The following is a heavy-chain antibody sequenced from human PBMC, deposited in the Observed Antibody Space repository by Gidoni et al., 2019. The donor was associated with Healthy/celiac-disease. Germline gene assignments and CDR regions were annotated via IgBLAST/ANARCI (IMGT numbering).Heavy chain of an antibody. J-gene: IGHJ4*02. CDR3: ARDLGATPQTVFDY. CDR2: IIPIFGIA. D-gene: IGHD1-26*01. Sequence: QVQLVQSGAEVKKPGSSVKFSCKASGGTFSSYAISWVRQAPGQGLEWMGRIIPIFGIANYAQKFQGRVTITADKSTSTAYMELSSLRSEDTAVYYCARDLGATPQTVFDYWGQGTLVTVSA. CDR1: GGTFSSYA. V-gene: IGHV1-69*04.